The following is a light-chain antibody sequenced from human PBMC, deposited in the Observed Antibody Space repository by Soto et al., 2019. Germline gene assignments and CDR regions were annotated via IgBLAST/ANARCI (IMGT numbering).Light chain of an antibody. J-gene: IGKJ4*01. CDR3: QQRSNWPLT. V-gene: IGKV3-11*01. CDR1: QSVSSY. CDR2: DAF. Sequence: EIVLTQSPVTLSLSPGERATLSCRASQSVSSYLAWYQQRPGQAPRLLIYDAFNRATGIPARFSGSGSGTDFTLTISSLEPEDFAVYYCQQRSNWPLTSGGGTKVEIK.